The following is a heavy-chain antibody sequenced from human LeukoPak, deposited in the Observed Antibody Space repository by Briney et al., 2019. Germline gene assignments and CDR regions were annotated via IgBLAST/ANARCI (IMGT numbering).Heavy chain of an antibody. CDR3: ARRYSYGVFDY. J-gene: IGHJ4*02. V-gene: IGHV4-39*01. D-gene: IGHD5-18*01. CDR2: IYYSVST. Sequence: PSETLFLTCTVSGDSISSSSYYSGWIRQPPGKGLERTGSIYYSVSTYYNPSLKSRVTISVDTSKNQFSLKLSSVTAADTAVYYCARRYSYGVFDYWGQGTLVTVSS. CDR1: GDSISSSSYY.